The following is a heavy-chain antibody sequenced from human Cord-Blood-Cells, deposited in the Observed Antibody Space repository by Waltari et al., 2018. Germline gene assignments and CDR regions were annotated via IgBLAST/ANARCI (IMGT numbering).Heavy chain of an antibody. J-gene: IGHJ4*02. Sequence: QVQLQQWGAGLLKPSETLTLTCAAYGGCLRGNSWSWIRQPPGKGLEWIGEINHSGSTNYNPSLKSRVTISVDTSKNQFSLKLSSVTAADTAVYYCAIGTGDFDYWGQGTLVTVSS. V-gene: IGHV4-34*01. CDR2: INHSGST. D-gene: IGHD7-27*01. CDR3: AIGTGDFDY. CDR1: GGCLRGNS.